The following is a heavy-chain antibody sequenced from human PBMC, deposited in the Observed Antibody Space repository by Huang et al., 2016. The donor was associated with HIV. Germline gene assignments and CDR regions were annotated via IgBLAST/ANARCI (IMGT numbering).Heavy chain of an antibody. CDR2: INPKRGGT. D-gene: IGHD6-6*01. CDR1: GYTFTDSN. V-gene: IGHV1-2*02. J-gene: IGHJ4*02. Sequence: QVQLVQSGAEVKNPGASVRVSCKASGYTFTDSNIHWVRQAPGQGLESMEGINPKRGGTIYAQRFQGRITMTRDTTISTVHMDLRRIQSDDTAVYFCARDWSFGSSTSPADWGQGTLVTVSS. CDR3: ARDWSFGSSTSPAD.